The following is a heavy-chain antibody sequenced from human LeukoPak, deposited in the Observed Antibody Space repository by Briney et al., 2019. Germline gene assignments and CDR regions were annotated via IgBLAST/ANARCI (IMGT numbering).Heavy chain of an antibody. CDR3: ARVDTAMVTMGSYNWFDP. CDR1: VGSISSYY. Sequence: SETLSLTCTVSVGSISSYYWSWMRQPPGKGRECIGYIYYSGSTNYNPSLKSRVTISVDTSKNQFSLKLSSVTAADTAVYYCARVDTAMVTMGSYNWFDPWGQGTLVTVSS. V-gene: IGHV4-59*01. CDR2: IYYSGST. D-gene: IGHD5-18*01. J-gene: IGHJ5*02.